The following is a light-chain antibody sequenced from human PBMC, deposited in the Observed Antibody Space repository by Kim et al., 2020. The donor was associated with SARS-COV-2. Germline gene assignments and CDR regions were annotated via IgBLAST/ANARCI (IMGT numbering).Light chain of an antibody. Sequence: SLSPGERATLSCKASQIVGSQVAWYQQKPGQPPRLLIYDASNRAAGIPARFSGSVSVTDFTLTISSLEPEYFAVYYCQQRTTSITFGGGTKVDIK. CDR2: DAS. CDR3: QQRTTSIT. CDR1: QIVGSQ. J-gene: IGKJ4*01. V-gene: IGKV3-11*01.